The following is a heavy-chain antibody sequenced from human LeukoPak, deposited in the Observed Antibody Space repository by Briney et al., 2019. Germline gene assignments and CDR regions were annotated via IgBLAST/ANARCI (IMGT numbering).Heavy chain of an antibody. Sequence: PSETLSLTCTVSGGSISSGGYYWSWIRQHPGKGLEWIGYIYYSGSTYYNPSLKSRVTISVDTSKSQFSLKLSSVTAADTAVYYCARNYYDSSGYLGDWGQGTLVTVSS. CDR3: ARNYYDSSGYLGD. J-gene: IGHJ4*02. V-gene: IGHV4-31*03. D-gene: IGHD3-22*01. CDR2: IYYSGST. CDR1: GGSISSGGYY.